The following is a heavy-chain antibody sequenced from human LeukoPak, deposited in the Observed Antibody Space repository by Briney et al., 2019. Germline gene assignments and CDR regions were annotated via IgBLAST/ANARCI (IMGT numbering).Heavy chain of an antibody. CDR1: GFTFSTYG. CDR2: IRYDGNNK. J-gene: IGHJ4*02. Sequence: PGGSLRLSCAASGFTFSTYGMHWVRQAPGKGLEWVAFIRYDGNNKYYADFVKGRFTISRDNSKNTLYLHMNSLRTEDTAVYYCAKIEGKDQLANVPDHWGQGTLVTVSS. CDR3: AKIEGKDQLANVPDH. D-gene: IGHD2-21*01. V-gene: IGHV3-30*02.